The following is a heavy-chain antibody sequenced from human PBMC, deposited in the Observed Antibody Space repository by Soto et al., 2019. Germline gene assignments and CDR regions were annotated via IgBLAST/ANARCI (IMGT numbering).Heavy chain of an antibody. J-gene: IGHJ6*03. CDR2: IYSGGST. CDR3: AREEYSSSSGYYMDV. V-gene: IGHV3-66*01. CDR1: GFTVSSNY. Sequence: GGSLRLSCAASGFTVSSNYMSWVSQAPGKGLEWVSVIYSGGSTYYADSVKGRFTISRDNSKNTLYLQMNSLRAEDTAVYYCAREEYSSSSGYYMDVWGKGTTVTVS. D-gene: IGHD6-6*01.